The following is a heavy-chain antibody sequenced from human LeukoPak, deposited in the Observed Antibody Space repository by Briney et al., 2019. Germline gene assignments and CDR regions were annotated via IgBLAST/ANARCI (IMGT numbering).Heavy chain of an antibody. D-gene: IGHD6-19*01. J-gene: IGHJ4*02. CDR3: ARVHSGWYTADY. V-gene: IGHV3-53*01. CDR1: GFTVSSNY. CDR2: IYSGGST. Sequence: PGRSLRLSCAASGFTVSSNYMSWVRQAPGKGLEWVSHIYSGGSTYYADSVKGRFTISRDNSKNTLYLQMNSLRAEDTAVYYCARVHSGWYTADYWGQGTLVTVSS.